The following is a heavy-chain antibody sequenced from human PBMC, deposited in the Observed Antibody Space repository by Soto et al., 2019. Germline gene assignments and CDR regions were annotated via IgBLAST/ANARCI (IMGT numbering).Heavy chain of an antibody. D-gene: IGHD3-10*01. J-gene: IGHJ4*02. CDR1: GGSIRSYY. V-gene: IGHV4-59*08. CDR2: IYSSGST. CDR3: ARRYGGGFDY. Sequence: QVQLLESGPGLVKPSETLSLTCTVSGGSIRSYYWSWIRQPPGKGLEWIGYIYSSGSTNYNPSLKCRVTISLNTSKNQFSLKLGSVTAADTAVYYCARRYGGGFDYWGQGTLVTVSS.